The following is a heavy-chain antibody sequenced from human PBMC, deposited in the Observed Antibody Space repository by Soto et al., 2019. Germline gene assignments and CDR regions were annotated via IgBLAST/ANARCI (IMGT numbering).Heavy chain of an antibody. Sequence: QVQLVESGGGVVQPGRSLRLSCAASGFTFSSYAMHWVRQAPGKGLEWVAVISYDGSNKYYEDSVKGRFTISRDNSKNTLYLQMNSMRAEDTAVYYCARDPMGRYYGSGSYYFDYWGQGTLVTVSS. V-gene: IGHV3-30-3*01. CDR1: GFTFSSYA. CDR2: ISYDGSNK. D-gene: IGHD3-10*01. CDR3: ARDPMGRYYGSGSYYFDY. J-gene: IGHJ4*02.